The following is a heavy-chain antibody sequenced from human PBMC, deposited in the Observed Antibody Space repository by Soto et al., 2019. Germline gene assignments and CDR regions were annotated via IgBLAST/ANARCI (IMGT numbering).Heavy chain of an antibody. CDR3: ARTDSYYYDMDV. CDR1: GGSISSGGYS. CDR2: IYHSGST. V-gene: IGHV4-30-2*01. Sequence: QLQLQASGSGLVEPSQTLSLTCTVSGGSISSGGYSWSWIRQPPGEGLEWIGYIYHSGSTYYNPSLKSRVTISVDRSKNQFSLKLSSLTAADTAVYYCARTDSYYYDMDVWGQGTTVTVSS. J-gene: IGHJ6*02.